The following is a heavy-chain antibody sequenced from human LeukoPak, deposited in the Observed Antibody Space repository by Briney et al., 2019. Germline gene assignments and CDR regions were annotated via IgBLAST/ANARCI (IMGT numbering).Heavy chain of an antibody. J-gene: IGHJ4*02. Sequence: PGGSLRLSCAASGFTVSSNYMSWVRQAPGKGLEWVSVIYSGGSTYYADSVKGRFTISRDNSKNTLYLQMNSLRAEDTAVYYCAREDPVSGFDYWGQGTLVTVSS. CDR2: IYSGGST. V-gene: IGHV3-53*01. CDR3: AREDPVSGFDY. CDR1: GFTVSSNY.